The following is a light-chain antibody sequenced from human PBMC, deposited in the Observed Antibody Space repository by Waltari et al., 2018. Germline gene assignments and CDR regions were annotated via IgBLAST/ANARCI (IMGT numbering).Light chain of an antibody. CDR3: QAWDTNTAV. Sequence: SYELTQPPSVSVSPGQTASVTCSGDKLGDKYVCWYQQKPGQSPVLVIYQDLNRPSGIPARFSGSNSGNTATPTISGTQAVDEADYYCQAWDTNTAVFGGGTKLTVL. V-gene: IGLV3-1*01. CDR1: KLGDKY. CDR2: QDL. J-gene: IGLJ2*01.